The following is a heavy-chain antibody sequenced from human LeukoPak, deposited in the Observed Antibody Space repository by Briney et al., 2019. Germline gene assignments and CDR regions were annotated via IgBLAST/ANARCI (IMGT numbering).Heavy chain of an antibody. V-gene: IGHV3-33*01. J-gene: IGHJ3*02. CDR2: IRNDGTET. D-gene: IGHD1-1*01. CDR3: ARENWNVAKYVLDI. CDR1: GFTFSAYG. Sequence: GGSLRLSCVASGFTFSAYGMHWVRQAPGRGLDWMTVIRNDGTETFYADSVKGHFTISRDNSRNTLYLEMNSLRVDDTAMYYCARENWNVAKYVLDIWGQGTLVSVAS.